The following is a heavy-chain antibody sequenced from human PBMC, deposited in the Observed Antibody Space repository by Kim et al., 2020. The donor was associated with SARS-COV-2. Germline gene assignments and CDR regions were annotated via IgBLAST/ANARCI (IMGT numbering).Heavy chain of an antibody. CDR3: TPGTSPWFGLGDF. CDR2: IRTRTNSYAT. Sequence: GGSLRLSCAASGFTFSGSAMHWVRQASGKGLEWVGLIRTRTNSYATTSAASMKGRFTISRDDSKDTAFLEMNSLKTDDTAVYYCTPGTSPWFGLGDFWGQGTLVTVSS. J-gene: IGHJ4*02. CDR1: GFTFSGSA. D-gene: IGHD3-10*01. V-gene: IGHV3-73*01.